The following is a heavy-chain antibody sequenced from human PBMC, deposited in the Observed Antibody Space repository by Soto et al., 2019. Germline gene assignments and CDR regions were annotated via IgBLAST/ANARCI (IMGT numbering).Heavy chain of an antibody. Sequence: QVQLQESGPGLVKPSETLSLTCTVSGGSVSSGSYYWSWIRQPPGKGLEWIGYIYYSGSTNYNPSLKSRVTTSVDAYKNQFSLKLSSVTAADTAVYYCARDSLYGDYFNNSFDYWGQGTLVTISS. V-gene: IGHV4-61*01. CDR1: GGSVSSGSYY. D-gene: IGHD4-17*01. CDR2: IYYSGST. J-gene: IGHJ4*02. CDR3: ARDSLYGDYFNNSFDY.